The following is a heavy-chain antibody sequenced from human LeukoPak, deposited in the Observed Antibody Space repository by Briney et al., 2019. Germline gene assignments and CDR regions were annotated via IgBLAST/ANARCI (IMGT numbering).Heavy chain of an antibody. V-gene: IGHV1-69*04. J-gene: IGHJ5*02. CDR3: ARGTATVTIISNDNLFDP. Sequence: ASVKVSCKASGDTFSGHAISWVRQAPGQGLEWMGRIIPIFGIANYAQKFQGRVTITADKSTSTAYMELSSLRSEDTAVYYCARGTATVTIISNDNLFDPWGQGTLVTVSS. CDR2: IIPIFGIA. D-gene: IGHD4-11*01. CDR1: GDTFSGHA.